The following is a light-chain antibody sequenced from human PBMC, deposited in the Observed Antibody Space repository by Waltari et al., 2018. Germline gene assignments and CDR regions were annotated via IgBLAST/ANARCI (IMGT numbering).Light chain of an antibody. CDR2: AAS. Sequence: AIQMTQSPSSLSASVGDRVTITCRASQDIRSDLGWYQQKPGKAPTLLTFAASILQSGVSSRFSGSGSGTDFTLTISSLQPDDFATYYCLQDFSYPRTFGQGTRVEF. V-gene: IGKV1-6*01. CDR3: LQDFSYPRT. CDR1: QDIRSD. J-gene: IGKJ1*01.